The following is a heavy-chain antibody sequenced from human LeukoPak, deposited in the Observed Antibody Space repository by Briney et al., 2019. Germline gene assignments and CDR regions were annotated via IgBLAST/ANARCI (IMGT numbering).Heavy chain of an antibody. CDR2: ISGSGGST. CDR1: GFTFSSYE. Sequence: GGSLRLSCAATGFTFSSYEMNWVRQAPGKGLEWVSAISGSGGSTYYADSVKGRFTISRDNSKNTLYLQMNSLRAEDTAVYYCAKLGKDTAMVRGLGAFDIWGQGTMVTVSS. V-gene: IGHV3-23*01. CDR3: AKLGKDTAMVRGLGAFDI. J-gene: IGHJ3*02. D-gene: IGHD5-18*01.